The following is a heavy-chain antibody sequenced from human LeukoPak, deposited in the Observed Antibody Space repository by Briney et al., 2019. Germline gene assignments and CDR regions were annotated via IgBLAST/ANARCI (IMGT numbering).Heavy chain of an antibody. V-gene: IGHV3-23*01. Sequence: GSLRLSCAASGFTFSTHARTWVRQAPGRGLEWVSSIDSSGDYTFYADSVKGRFTISRDNSKDTLYLQLSGLRAEDTPIYYCGKEFSSGWFFWGQGTLVSVSS. CDR3: GKEFSSGWFF. D-gene: IGHD6-13*01. CDR2: IDSSGDYT. CDR1: GFTFSTHA. J-gene: IGHJ4*02.